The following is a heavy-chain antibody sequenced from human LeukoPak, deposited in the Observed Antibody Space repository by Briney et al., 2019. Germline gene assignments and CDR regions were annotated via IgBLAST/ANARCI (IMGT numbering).Heavy chain of an antibody. V-gene: IGHV3-21*01. CDR1: GFTSSSYS. D-gene: IGHD2-2*01. CDR2: ISSSSSYI. J-gene: IGHJ4*02. Sequence: GGSLRLSCAASGFTSSSYSMNWVRQAPGKGLESVSSISSSSSYIYYADSVKGRFTISRDNAKNSLYLQMNSLRAEDTAVYYCARDPFYCSSTSCGDYWGQGTLVTVSS. CDR3: ARDPFYCSSTSCGDY.